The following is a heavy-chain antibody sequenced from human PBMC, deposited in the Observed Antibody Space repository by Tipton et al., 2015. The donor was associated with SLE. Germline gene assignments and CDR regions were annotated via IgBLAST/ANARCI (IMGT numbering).Heavy chain of an antibody. D-gene: IGHD4-17*01. CDR2: IYHSGST. Sequence: TLSLTCTVSGGSISSGSYYWSWIRPPPGKGLEWIGSIYHSGSTYYNPSLKSRVTISVDTSKNQFSLKLSSVTAADTAVYYCARDDYGDSSTPYDYWGQGTLVTVSS. V-gene: IGHV4-39*07. J-gene: IGHJ4*02. CDR1: GGSISSGSYY. CDR3: ARDDYGDSSTPYDY.